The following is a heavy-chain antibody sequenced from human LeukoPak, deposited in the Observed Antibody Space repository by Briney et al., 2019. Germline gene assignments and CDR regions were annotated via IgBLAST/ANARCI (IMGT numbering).Heavy chain of an antibody. CDR3: TTLRVTPTGLLYY. D-gene: IGHD2-21*02. Sequence: PGGSLRLSCAASGFTFSNARMSWVRQAPGKGLEWVCRIKSKTDGGTTDNAATVKGRFTISRDDSKTTLYLQMNSLKTEDTAVYYCTTLRVTPTGLLYYWGQGTLVTVSS. J-gene: IGHJ4*02. V-gene: IGHV3-15*01. CDR2: IKSKTDGGTT. CDR1: GFTFSNAR.